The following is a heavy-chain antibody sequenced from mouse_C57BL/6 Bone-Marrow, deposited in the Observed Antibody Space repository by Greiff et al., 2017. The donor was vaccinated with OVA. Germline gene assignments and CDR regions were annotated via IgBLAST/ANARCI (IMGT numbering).Heavy chain of an antibody. Sequence: QVQLQQPGAELVKPGASVKMSCKASGYTFTSYWITWVKQRPGQGLEWIGDIYPGSGSTNYNEKFKSKATLTVDTSSSTAYMQLSSLTSEDSAVYYCAREYYYYGSRAYFDYWGQGTTLTVSS. CDR3: AREYYYYGSRAYFDY. V-gene: IGHV1-55*01. CDR2: IYPGSGST. J-gene: IGHJ2*01. D-gene: IGHD1-1*01. CDR1: GYTFTSYW.